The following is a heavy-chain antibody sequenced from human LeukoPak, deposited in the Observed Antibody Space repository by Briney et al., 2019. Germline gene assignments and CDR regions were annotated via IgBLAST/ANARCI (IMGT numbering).Heavy chain of an antibody. CDR2: INPSGGST. CDR1: GYTFTSYY. Sequence: ASVKVSCKASGYTFTSYYMHWVRQAPGQGLEWMGIINPSGGSTSYAQKFQGRVTMTRDTSISTAYMELSRLRSDDTAVYYCARVGYSYGYYYYYYMDVWGKGTTVTVSS. CDR3: ARVGYSYGYYYYYYMDV. D-gene: IGHD5-18*01. V-gene: IGHV1-46*01. J-gene: IGHJ6*03.